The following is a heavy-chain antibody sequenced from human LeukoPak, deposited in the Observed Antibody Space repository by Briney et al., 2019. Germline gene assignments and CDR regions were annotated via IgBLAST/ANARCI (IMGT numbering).Heavy chain of an antibody. Sequence: GGSLRLSCAASGFTFSSYWMSWVRQAPGKGLEWVANIKQDGSEKYYVDSVKGRFTISRDNAKNSLYLQMNGLRAEDTAAYYCARGATDTTRWFDPWGQGTLVTVSS. V-gene: IGHV3-7*01. J-gene: IGHJ5*02. CDR2: IKQDGSEK. D-gene: IGHD1-7*01. CDR3: ARGATDTTRWFDP. CDR1: GFTFSSYW.